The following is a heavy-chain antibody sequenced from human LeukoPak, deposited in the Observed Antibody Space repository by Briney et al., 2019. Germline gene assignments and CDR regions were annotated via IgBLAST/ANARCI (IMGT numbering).Heavy chain of an antibody. CDR2: INHSGST. D-gene: IGHD6-13*01. V-gene: IGHV4-34*01. Sequence: SETLSLTCAVYGGSFSGYYWSWIRQPPGKGLEWIGEINHSGSTNYNPSLKSRVTISVDTSKNQFSLKLSSVTAADTAVYYCARSGVITGIAAAGTFNYFDYWGQGTLVTVSS. CDR1: GGSFSGYY. CDR3: ARSGVITGIAAAGTFNYFDY. J-gene: IGHJ4*02.